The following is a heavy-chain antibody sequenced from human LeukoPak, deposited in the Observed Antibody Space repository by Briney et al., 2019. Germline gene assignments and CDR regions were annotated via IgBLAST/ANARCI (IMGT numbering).Heavy chain of an antibody. CDR1: GYTFTSYA. V-gene: IGHV1-3*01. D-gene: IGHD3-10*01. Sequence: GASVTVSCKASGYTFTSYAMHWVRQAPGQRLEWMGWINAGNGNTKYSQKFQGRVTITRDTSASTAYMELSSLRSEDTAVYYCAVLWFGELAVDYWGQGTLVTVSS. CDR3: AVLWFGELAVDY. CDR2: INAGNGNT. J-gene: IGHJ4*02.